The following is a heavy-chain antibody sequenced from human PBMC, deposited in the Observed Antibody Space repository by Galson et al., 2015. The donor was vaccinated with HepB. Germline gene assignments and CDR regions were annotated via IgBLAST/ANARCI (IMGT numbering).Heavy chain of an antibody. D-gene: IGHD3-10*01. V-gene: IGHV3-23*01. CDR3: AKGAASYYYGSGILDS. Sequence: SLRLSCAASGFTFSSYAMNWVRQAPGKGLEWVSTISAGSVSTFYADSVRGRFTISRDNSKNMLYLHMNSLRVEDTAVYYRAKGAASYYYGSGILDSWGQGTLLTVSS. CDR1: GFTFSSYA. CDR2: ISAGSVST. J-gene: IGHJ4*02.